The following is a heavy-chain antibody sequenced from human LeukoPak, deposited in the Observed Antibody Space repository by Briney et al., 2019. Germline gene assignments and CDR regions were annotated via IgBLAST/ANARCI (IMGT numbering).Heavy chain of an antibody. V-gene: IGHV4-34*01. CDR1: GGSFSGYY. D-gene: IGHD6-25*01. Sequence: SETLSLTCAVYGGSFSGYYWSWIRQPPGKGLEWIGEINHSGSTNYNPSLKSRVTISVDTSKNQFSLKLSSVTAADTAVYYCARRPIRYYYYYYMDVWGKGTTVTVSS. CDR3: ARRPIRYYYYYYMDV. J-gene: IGHJ6*03. CDR2: INHSGST.